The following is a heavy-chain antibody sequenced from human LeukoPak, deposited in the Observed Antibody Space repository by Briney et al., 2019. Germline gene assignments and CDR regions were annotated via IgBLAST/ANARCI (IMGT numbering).Heavy chain of an antibody. CDR1: GFTFSSYG. D-gene: IGHD2-21*02. CDR3: AKGGLHIVVVTALDY. Sequence: GRSLRLSCAASGFTFSSYGMHWARQAPGKGLEWVAVISYDGSNKYYADSEKGRFTISRDNSKNTLYLQMNSLRAEDTAVYYCAKGGLHIVVVTALDYWGQGTLVTVSS. CDR2: ISYDGSNK. V-gene: IGHV3-30*18. J-gene: IGHJ4*02.